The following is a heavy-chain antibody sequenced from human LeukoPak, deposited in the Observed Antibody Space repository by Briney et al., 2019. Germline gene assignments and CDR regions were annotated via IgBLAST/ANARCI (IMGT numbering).Heavy chain of an antibody. D-gene: IGHD6-19*01. V-gene: IGHV4-38-2*02. Sequence: PSETLSLTCTVSRGSISSGYYWGWIRQPPGKGLEWIGNIYHSGRTYYNPSLKSRVTISVDTSKNQFSLKLSSVTAADTAVYYCARDAPSSPSIAVAGTGDWGQGTLVTVSS. CDR2: IYHSGRT. CDR1: RGSISSGYY. CDR3: ARDAPSSPSIAVAGTGD. J-gene: IGHJ4*02.